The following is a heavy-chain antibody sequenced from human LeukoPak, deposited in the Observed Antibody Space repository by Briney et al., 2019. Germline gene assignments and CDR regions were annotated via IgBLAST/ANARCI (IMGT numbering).Heavy chain of an antibody. Sequence: GGSLRLSCAASGFTFSSYGMHWVRQAPGKGLEWVAFIRYDGSNKYYADSVKGRFTISRDNSKNTLYLQMNSLRAEDTAVYYCANDWQKLVDYWGQGTLVTVSS. D-gene: IGHD6-13*01. J-gene: IGHJ4*02. V-gene: IGHV3-30*02. CDR3: ANDWQKLVDY. CDR2: IRYDGSNK. CDR1: GFTFSSYG.